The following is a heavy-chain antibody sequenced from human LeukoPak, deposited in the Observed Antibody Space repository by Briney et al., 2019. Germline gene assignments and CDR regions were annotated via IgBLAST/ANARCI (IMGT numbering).Heavy chain of an antibody. Sequence: GGSLRLSCAASGFTFSSYAMSWVRQAPGKGLEWVSSIINSGDSTYYADSVKGRFTIYRDNSKNTLYLEMNSLRAEDTAVYYCAREGLYYDYIWGSYRWPTYFDYWGQGTLVTVSS. D-gene: IGHD3-16*02. CDR1: GFTFSSYA. CDR3: AREGLYYDYIWGSYRWPTYFDY. V-gene: IGHV3-23*01. J-gene: IGHJ4*02. CDR2: IINSGDST.